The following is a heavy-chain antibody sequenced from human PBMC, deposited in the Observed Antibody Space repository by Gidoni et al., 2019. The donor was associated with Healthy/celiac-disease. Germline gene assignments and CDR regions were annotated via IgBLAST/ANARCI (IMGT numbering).Heavy chain of an antibody. CDR3: TTELLTAQWELLGGPPWTFDY. CDR2: IKSKTDGGTT. V-gene: IGHV3-15*01. J-gene: IGHJ4*02. CDR1: GFTFSNAW. Sequence: EVQLVESGGGLVKPGGSLRLSCAASGFTFSNAWISWVRQAPGKGLEWVGRIKSKTDGGTTDYAAPVKGRFTISRDDSKNTLYLQMNSLKTEDTAVYYCTTELLTAQWELLGGPPWTFDYWGQGTLVTVSS. D-gene: IGHD1-26*01.